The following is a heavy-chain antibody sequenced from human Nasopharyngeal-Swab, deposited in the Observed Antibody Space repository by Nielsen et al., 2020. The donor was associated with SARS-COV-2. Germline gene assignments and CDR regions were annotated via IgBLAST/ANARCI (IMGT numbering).Heavy chain of an antibody. CDR1: GGSFSANY. J-gene: IGHJ6*03. D-gene: IGHD2-2*01. CDR2: INHSGST. Sequence: SETLSLTCAVSGGSFSANYWGWIRQPPGKGLEGIGEINHSGSTNYNPSLKSRVTISVDTSKSQFSLKLTSVTAADTSVYYRARGLSGVVPAPILGLGPYYYFYYMDVWGKGTTVTVSS. V-gene: IGHV4-34*01. CDR3: ARGLSGVVPAPILGLGPYYYFYYMDV.